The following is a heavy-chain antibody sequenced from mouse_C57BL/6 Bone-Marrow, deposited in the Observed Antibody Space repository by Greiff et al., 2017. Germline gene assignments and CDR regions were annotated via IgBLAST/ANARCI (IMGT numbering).Heavy chain of an antibody. D-gene: IGHD2-12*01. Sequence: EVQRVESGGGLVKPGGSLKLSCAASGFTFSSYTMSWVRQTPEKRLEWVATISGGGGNTYYPDSVKGRVTISRDNAKNTLYLQMSSLRSEDTALYYCARRLYSVNAMDYWGQGTSVTVSS. V-gene: IGHV5-9*01. CDR3: ARRLYSVNAMDY. CDR2: ISGGGGNT. CDR1: GFTFSSYT. J-gene: IGHJ4*01.